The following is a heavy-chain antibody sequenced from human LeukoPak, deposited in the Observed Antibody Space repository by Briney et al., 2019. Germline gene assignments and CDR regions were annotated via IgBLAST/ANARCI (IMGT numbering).Heavy chain of an antibody. CDR3: ARADGDHVSWFDP. V-gene: IGHV4-39*07. D-gene: IGHD2-21*02. J-gene: IGHJ5*02. CDR2: IYYSGST. CDR1: GGSISSSSYY. Sequence: NPSETLSLTCTVSGGSISSSSYYWGWIRQPPGKGLEWIGSIYYSGSTYYNPSLKSRVTISVDTSKNQFSLKLSSVTAADTAVYYCARADGDHVSWFDPWGQGTLVTVSS.